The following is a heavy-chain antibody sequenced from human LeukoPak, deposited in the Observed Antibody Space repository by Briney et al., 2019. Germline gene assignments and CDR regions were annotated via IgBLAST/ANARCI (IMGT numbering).Heavy chain of an antibody. CDR2: MWKTAGDT. CDR1: GFTFSIYD. Sequence: GGSLRLSCAASGFTFSIYDMHWVRQATGKGLEWVAGMWKTAGDTYYSGSVKGRFTISRENAENSVYLEMNRLEAGDTAVYYCARGAAGFDYWGQGTLVAVSS. V-gene: IGHV3-13*04. J-gene: IGHJ4*02. CDR3: ARGAAGFDY. D-gene: IGHD6-13*01.